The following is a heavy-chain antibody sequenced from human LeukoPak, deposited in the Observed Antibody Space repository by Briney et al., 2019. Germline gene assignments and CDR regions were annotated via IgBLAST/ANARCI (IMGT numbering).Heavy chain of an antibody. Sequence: SETLSLTCAVYGGSFSGFYWSWIRQPPGKGLEWIGSIYYSGSTYYNPSLKSRVTISVDTSKNQFSLKLSSVTAADTAVYYCARPRGKDLWFDPWGQGTLVTVSS. D-gene: IGHD3-10*01. CDR3: ARPRGKDLWFDP. CDR1: GGSFSGFY. V-gene: IGHV4-34*01. CDR2: IYYSGST. J-gene: IGHJ5*02.